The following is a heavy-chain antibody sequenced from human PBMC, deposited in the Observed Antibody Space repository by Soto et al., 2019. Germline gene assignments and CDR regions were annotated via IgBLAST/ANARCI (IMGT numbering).Heavy chain of an antibody. CDR1: GFTVSSNY. V-gene: IGHV3-53*01. CDR2: FYSGGST. J-gene: IGHJ6*02. CDR3: ASPPPAGAYYYYGMDV. D-gene: IGHD7-27*01. Sequence: PGGSLRLSCAASGFTVSSNYMNWVRQAPGKGLEWVSVFYSGGSTYYADSVKGRFTISRDNSKNTLYLQVNILRAEDTAVYYCASPPPAGAYYYYGMDVWGQGTTVTVSS.